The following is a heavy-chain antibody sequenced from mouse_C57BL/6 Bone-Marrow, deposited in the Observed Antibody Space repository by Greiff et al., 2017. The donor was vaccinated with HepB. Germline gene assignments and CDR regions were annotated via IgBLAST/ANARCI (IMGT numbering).Heavy chain of an antibody. Sequence: EVQLQQSVAELVRPGASVKLSCTASGFNIKNTYMHWVKQRPEQGLEWIGRIDPANGNTKYAPKFQGNATITADTSSNTAYLQLSSLTSEDTAIYYCARFPLFYYGSRRYAMDYWGQGTSVTVSS. J-gene: IGHJ4*01. CDR3: ARFPLFYYGSRRYAMDY. CDR1: GFNIKNTY. CDR2: IDPANGNT. V-gene: IGHV14-3*01. D-gene: IGHD1-1*01.